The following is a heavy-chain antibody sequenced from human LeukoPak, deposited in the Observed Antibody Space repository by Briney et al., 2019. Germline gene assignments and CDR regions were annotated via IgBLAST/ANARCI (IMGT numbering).Heavy chain of an antibody. Sequence: GGSLRLSCAASGFTVSSNYMSWVRQAPGKGLEWVSVIYSGGITYYADSVKGRFTISSDNAKNSLYLQMNSLRAEDTAVYYCARDGRGYCSSTSCLDYWGQGTLVTVSS. CDR2: IYSGGIT. CDR1: GFTVSSNY. J-gene: IGHJ4*02. V-gene: IGHV3-53*01. D-gene: IGHD2-2*01. CDR3: ARDGRGYCSSTSCLDY.